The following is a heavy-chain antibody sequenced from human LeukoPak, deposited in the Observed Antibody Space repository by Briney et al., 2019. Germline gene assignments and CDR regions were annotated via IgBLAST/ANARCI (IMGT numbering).Heavy chain of an antibody. CDR1: GYTFSNYG. D-gene: IGHD2-15*01. Sequence: ASVKVSCKASGYTFSNYGITWVRQAPGQGLEWMGWISAHNGNTKYAQNLQGRVTMTTDTSTSTAYMELRRLTSDDRAVYYNARESYCSGGNCYSGAGDYWGQGTLVSVSS. CDR3: ARESYCSGGNCYSGAGDY. V-gene: IGHV1-18*01. CDR2: ISAHNGNT. J-gene: IGHJ4*02.